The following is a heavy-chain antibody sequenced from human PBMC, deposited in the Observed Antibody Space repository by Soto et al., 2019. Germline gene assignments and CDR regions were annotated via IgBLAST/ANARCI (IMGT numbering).Heavy chain of an antibody. V-gene: IGHV3-23*01. Sequence: GGSLRLSCAASGFTFSSYAMSWVRQAPGKGLEWVSAISGSGGSTYYADSVKGRFTISRENSKNTLYLQMNSLRAEDTAVYYCAKEEGAVVAARPHDYYYYMDVWGKGTTVTVSS. D-gene: IGHD6-6*01. CDR2: ISGSGGST. J-gene: IGHJ6*03. CDR1: GFTFSSYA. CDR3: AKEEGAVVAARPHDYYYYMDV.